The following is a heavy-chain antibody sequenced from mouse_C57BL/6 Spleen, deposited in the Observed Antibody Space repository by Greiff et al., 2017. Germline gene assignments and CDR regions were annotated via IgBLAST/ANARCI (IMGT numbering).Heavy chain of an antibody. V-gene: IGHV1-52*01. Sequence: QVQLQQPGAELVRPGSSVKLSCKASGYTFTSYWMHWVKQRPIQGLEWIGNIDPSDSETHYNQKFKDKATLTVDKSSSTAYMQLSSLTSEDSAVYYCARLRELGHYYAMDYWGQGTSVTVSS. CDR1: GYTFTSYW. J-gene: IGHJ4*01. D-gene: IGHD4-1*01. CDR2: IDPSDSET. CDR3: ARLRELGHYYAMDY.